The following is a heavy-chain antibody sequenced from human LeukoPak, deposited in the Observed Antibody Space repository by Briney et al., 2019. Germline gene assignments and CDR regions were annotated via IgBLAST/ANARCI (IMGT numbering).Heavy chain of an antibody. D-gene: IGHD3-22*01. CDR2: IYTSGST. J-gene: IGHJ4*02. Sequence: PSETLSLTCTVSGGSISSYYWSWIRQPAGKGLEWIGRIYTSGSTNYNPSPKSRVTISVDKSKNQFSLKLSSVTAADTAVYYCARDEPYYYDSSGYYTYYFDYWGQGTLVTVSS. CDR3: ARDEPYYYDSSGYYTYYFDY. V-gene: IGHV4-4*07. CDR1: GGSISSYY.